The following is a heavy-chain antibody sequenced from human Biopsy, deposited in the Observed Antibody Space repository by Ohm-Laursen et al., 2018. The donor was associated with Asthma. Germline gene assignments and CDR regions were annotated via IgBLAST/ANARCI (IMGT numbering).Heavy chain of an antibody. V-gene: IGHV1-18*01. CDR3: ARAVDYSHYYGIDV. Sequence: ASVKVSCNTSGYTFNSAGITWVRQAPGQGLEWMEWISVYNGNTKVAQKLQDRVTMITDTSTSTAYMELRSLRSDDTAVYFCARAVDYSHYYGIDVWGQGTTVTVS. CDR2: ISVYNGNT. J-gene: IGHJ6*02. CDR1: GYTFNSAG. D-gene: IGHD3-10*01.